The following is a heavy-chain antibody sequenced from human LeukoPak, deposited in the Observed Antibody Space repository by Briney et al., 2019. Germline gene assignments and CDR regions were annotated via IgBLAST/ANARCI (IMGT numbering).Heavy chain of an antibody. J-gene: IGHJ4*02. CDR1: GFTFSSYW. CDR3: ARGSGFGAHFDY. CDR2: INNDGSST. D-gene: IGHD1-26*01. Sequence: GGPLRLSCAASGFTFSSYWMHWVRQAPGKGLVWVSLINNDGSSTSYADSVKGRFTISRDNAKNTVYLQMNSLRAEDTAVYYCARGSGFGAHFDYWGQGTLVTVSS. V-gene: IGHV3-74*01.